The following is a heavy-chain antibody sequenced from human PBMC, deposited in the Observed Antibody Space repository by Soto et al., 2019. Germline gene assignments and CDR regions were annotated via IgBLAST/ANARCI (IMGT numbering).Heavy chain of an antibody. V-gene: IGHV4-4*07. Sequence: SETLSLTCNVSGRSMISYYWSWIRQPAGKGLEWIGRIYTGGNTNYNPSLKSRVTMSVDTSKSQFSLSLTSVTAADTAVYYCAGSPGVFDIGDGRPLRGASFDSWGQGTLVTVSS. CDR3: AGSPGVFDIGDGRPLRGASFDS. J-gene: IGHJ4*02. CDR1: GRSMISYY. D-gene: IGHD1-26*01. CDR2: IYTGGNT.